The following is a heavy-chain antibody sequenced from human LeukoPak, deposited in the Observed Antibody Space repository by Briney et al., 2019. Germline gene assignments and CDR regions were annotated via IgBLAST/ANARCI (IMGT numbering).Heavy chain of an antibody. V-gene: IGHV3-23*01. J-gene: IGHJ4*02. CDR2: ISGSGGST. CDR1: GFTFSSYA. CDR3: AKRDHYYDSSGYYV. D-gene: IGHD3-22*01. Sequence: GGSLRLSCAASGFTFSSYAMSWVRQAPGKGLEWVSAISGSGGSTYYADSVKGRFTISRDNSKNTLYLQMNSLRAKDTAVYYCAKRDHYYDSSGYYVWGQGTLVTVSS.